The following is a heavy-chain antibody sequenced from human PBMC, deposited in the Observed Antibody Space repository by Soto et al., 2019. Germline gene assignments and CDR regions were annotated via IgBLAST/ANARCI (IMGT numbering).Heavy chain of an antibody. CDR1: GGSISSGGYY. D-gene: IGHD2-15*01. J-gene: IGHJ6*03. CDR3: ARHFGVSGVANYYYYYMDV. V-gene: IGHV4-31*03. Sequence: SETLSLTCTVSGGSISSGGYYWSWIRQHPGKGLEWIGYIYYSGSTYYNPSLKSRVTISVDTSKNQFSLKLSSVTAADTAVYYCARHFGVSGVANYYYYYMDVWGKGTTVTVSS. CDR2: IYYSGST.